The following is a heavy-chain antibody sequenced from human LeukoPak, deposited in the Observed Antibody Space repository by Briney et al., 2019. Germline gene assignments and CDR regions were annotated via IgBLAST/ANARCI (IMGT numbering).Heavy chain of an antibody. V-gene: IGHV4-61*01. CDR1: GGSISSSNYY. CDR3: ARGRVLMVYAIFYYYYGMDV. CDR2: IYYSGST. Sequence: SETLSLTCTVSGGSISSSNYYWSWIRQPPGKGLEWIGYIYYSGSTNYNPSLKSRVAISVDTSKNQFSLKLSSVTAADTAVYYCARGRVLMVYAIFYYYYGMDVWGQGTTVTVSS. J-gene: IGHJ6*01. D-gene: IGHD2-8*01.